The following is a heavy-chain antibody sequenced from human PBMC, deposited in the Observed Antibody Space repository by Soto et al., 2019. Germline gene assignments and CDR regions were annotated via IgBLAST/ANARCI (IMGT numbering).Heavy chain of an antibody. CDR2: IYYSGST. V-gene: IGHV4-59*01. CDR3: ARVRPVTLTSGWYYYYYMDV. CDR1: GGSISSYY. J-gene: IGHJ6*03. Sequence: SETLSLTCTVSGGSISSYYWSWIRQPPGKGLEWVGYIYYSGSTNYNPSLKSRVTISVDTSKNQFSLKLSSVTAADTAVYYCARVRPVTLTSGWYYYYYMDVWGKGTTVTVSS. D-gene: IGHD4-17*01.